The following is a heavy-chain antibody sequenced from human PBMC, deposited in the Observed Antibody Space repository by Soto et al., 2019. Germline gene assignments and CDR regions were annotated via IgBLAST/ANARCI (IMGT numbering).Heavy chain of an antibody. Sequence: PSETLSLTCAVSGGSISSGGYSWSWIRQPPGKGLEWIGEIYRTGSTNYNPSLKSRVTISLDKSEKQISLKVTSLTAADTAVYYCASRDPGTSVDYWGQGTLVTVSS. CDR2: IYRTGST. D-gene: IGHD1-7*01. V-gene: IGHV4-30-2*01. CDR3: ASRDPGTSVDY. J-gene: IGHJ4*02. CDR1: GGSISSGGYS.